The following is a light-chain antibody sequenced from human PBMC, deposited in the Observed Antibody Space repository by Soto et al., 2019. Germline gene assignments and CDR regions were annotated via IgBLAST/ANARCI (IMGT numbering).Light chain of an antibody. V-gene: IGKV3-20*01. CDR3: QHYGSSPWT. CDR2: GAA. CDR1: QSVSSNF. Sequence: EIVLTQSPGTLSLSPGERATLSCRASQSVSSNFLAWYQQKPGQAPRLLIYGAASRATGIPDRFSGSGSGTDFTLTISRVEPEDFAVYYCQHYGSSPWTFGQGTKVEIK. J-gene: IGKJ1*01.